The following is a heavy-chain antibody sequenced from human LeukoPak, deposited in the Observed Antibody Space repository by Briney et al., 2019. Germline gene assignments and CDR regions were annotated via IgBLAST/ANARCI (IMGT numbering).Heavy chain of an antibody. CDR2: IKEDGSEK. CDR1: GFTFSRYW. D-gene: IGHD2-2*01. V-gene: IGHV3-7*01. J-gene: IGHJ4*02. CDR3: ARASLGPVDY. Sequence: GGSLRLSCAASGFTFSRYWMSWVRQAAGKGPEWVANIKEDGSEKYYVDSVKGRFTISRDNAKNSLYLQMNSLRAEDTAVYYCARASLGPVDYWGQGTLVTVSS.